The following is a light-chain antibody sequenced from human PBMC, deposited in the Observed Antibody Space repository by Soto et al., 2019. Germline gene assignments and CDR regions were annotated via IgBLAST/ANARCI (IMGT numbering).Light chain of an antibody. Sequence: EIVLTQSPATLSLSPGERATLSCRASQGVSSYLAWYQQKPGQAPRLLIYDASNRATGIPARFSGSGPGTDFTLTISSLVPEDFAVYYCQQRSNWHPLTFGGGTKVEIK. CDR2: DAS. V-gene: IGKV3D-11*01. CDR3: QQRSNWHPLT. CDR1: QGVSSY. J-gene: IGKJ4*01.